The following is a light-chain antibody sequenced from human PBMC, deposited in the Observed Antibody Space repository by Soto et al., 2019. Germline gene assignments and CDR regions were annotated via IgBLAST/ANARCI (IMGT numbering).Light chain of an antibody. J-gene: IGKJ4*01. CDR3: QLRSIGRS. V-gene: IGKV3-11*01. Sequence: EIVLTQSPATLSLSPGERATLSCRASQSVSTSLAWYQQKPGQAPRLLIYDASKRATGIPARFSGSGSGTDFTLSISNLEPEDFAVYHCQLRSIGRSFGGGTKVEIK. CDR1: QSVSTS. CDR2: DAS.